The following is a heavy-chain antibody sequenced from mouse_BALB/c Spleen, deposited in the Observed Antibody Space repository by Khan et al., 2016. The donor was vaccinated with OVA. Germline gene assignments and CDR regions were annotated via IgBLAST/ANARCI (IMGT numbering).Heavy chain of an antibody. CDR3: SRDGAYYRYSWFAY. Sequence: VQLQQSGPEVVKPGASVKISCKTSGYTFTEYTMHWVKQSHGKSLEWVGGIIPSNGATKYNQKFKGKATLTVDKSSSTAYMELRSLTSEDSACYYCSRDGAYYRYSWFAYWGHGTLVTVSA. V-gene: IGHV1-18*01. J-gene: IGHJ3*01. CDR1: GYTFTEYT. CDR2: IIPSNGAT. D-gene: IGHD2-14*01.